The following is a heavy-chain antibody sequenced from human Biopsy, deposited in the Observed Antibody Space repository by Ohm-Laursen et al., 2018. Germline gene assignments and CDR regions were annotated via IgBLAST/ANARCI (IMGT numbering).Heavy chain of an antibody. D-gene: IGHD1-26*01. CDR1: GGSISSYY. Sequence: GTLSLTCTVSGGSISSYYWSWIRQPPGKGLEWIGYIYYTGSTNYNPSLKSRVTISVDTSVNHLSLRLTFVTAADTAVYYCARHAPSYSGSYWRYFDLWGRGTLVTVSS. V-gene: IGHV4-59*08. CDR2: IYYTGST. CDR3: ARHAPSYSGSYWRYFDL. J-gene: IGHJ2*01.